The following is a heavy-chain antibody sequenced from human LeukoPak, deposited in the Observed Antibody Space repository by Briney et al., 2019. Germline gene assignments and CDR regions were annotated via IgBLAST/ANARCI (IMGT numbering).Heavy chain of an antibody. D-gene: IGHD6-13*01. CDR3: ARHGNAYSSSWFDY. CDR2: FYYSGST. CDR1: GDSISSSY. J-gene: IGHJ4*02. V-gene: IGHV4-59*08. Sequence: PSETLSLTCTVSGDSISSSYWNWIRQPPGKGLEWIGYFYYSGSTNYNPSLKSRVTISLDTSRNQFSLKLTSVTTADTAVYYCARHGNAYSSSWFDYWGQGTLVTISS.